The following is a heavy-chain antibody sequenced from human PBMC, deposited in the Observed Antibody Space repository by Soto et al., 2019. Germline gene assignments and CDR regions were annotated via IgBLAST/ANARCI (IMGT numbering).Heavy chain of an antibody. CDR2: IIPILGIA. Sequence: SVKVSCKASGGTFSSYTISWVRQAPGQGLEWMGRIIPILGIANYAQKFQGRVTITADKSTSTAYMELSSLRSEDTAVYYCARDRSSMVRGVSPFDYWGQGTLVTVSS. V-gene: IGHV1-69*04. CDR1: GGTFSSYT. J-gene: IGHJ4*02. D-gene: IGHD3-10*01. CDR3: ARDRSSMVRGVSPFDY.